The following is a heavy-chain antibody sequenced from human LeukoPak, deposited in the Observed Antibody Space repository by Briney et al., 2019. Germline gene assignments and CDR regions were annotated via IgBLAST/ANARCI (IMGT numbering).Heavy chain of an antibody. D-gene: IGHD2-2*01. V-gene: IGHV5-51*01. J-gene: IGHJ4*02. Sequence: GESLQISCKGSGYSFTSYWIGWVRQMPGKGLEWMGIIYPGDSDTRYSPSFQGQVTISADKSISTAYLQWSSLKASDTAMYYCARQSSGYCSSTSCYEAFDYWGQGTLVTVSS. CDR1: GYSFTSYW. CDR2: IYPGDSDT. CDR3: ARQSSGYCSSTSCYEAFDY.